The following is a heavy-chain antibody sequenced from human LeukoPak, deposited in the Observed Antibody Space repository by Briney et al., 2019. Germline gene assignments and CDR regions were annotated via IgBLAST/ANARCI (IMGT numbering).Heavy chain of an antibody. CDR2: IYYSGST. Sequence: SETLSLTCTVSGGSISSYYWSWIRQPPGKGLERIGYIYYSGSTNYNPSLKSRVTISVDTSKNQFSLKLSSVTAADTAVYYCARSGFGELSGAFDIWGQGTMVTVSS. D-gene: IGHD3-10*01. CDR3: ARSGFGELSGAFDI. CDR1: GGSISSYY. J-gene: IGHJ3*02. V-gene: IGHV4-59*08.